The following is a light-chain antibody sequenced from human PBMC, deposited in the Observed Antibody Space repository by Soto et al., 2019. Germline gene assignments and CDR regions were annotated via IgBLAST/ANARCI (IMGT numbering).Light chain of an antibody. V-gene: IGLV2-8*01. Sequence: QSALTQPPSASGSPGQSVTISCTGTSSDVGAYNYVSWYQQHPGKAPKLMISEVSKRPSGVPDRFSGSKSGNTASLTVSGLQAEDEADYYCSSFAGSNIYVFGTGTKLTVL. J-gene: IGLJ1*01. CDR1: SSDVGAYNY. CDR2: EVS. CDR3: SSFAGSNIYV.